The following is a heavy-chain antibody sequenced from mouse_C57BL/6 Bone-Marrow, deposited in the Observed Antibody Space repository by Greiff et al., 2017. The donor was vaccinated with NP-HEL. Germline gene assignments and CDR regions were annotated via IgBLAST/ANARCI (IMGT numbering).Heavy chain of an antibody. J-gene: IGHJ2*01. D-gene: IGHD3-2*02. CDR1: GYAFSSSW. CDR3: AREGSSGYFDY. CDR2: IYPGDGDT. V-gene: IGHV1-82*01. Sequence: QVQLPQSGPELVKPGASVKISCKASGYAFSSSWMNWVKQRPGKGLEWIGRIYPGDGDTNYNGKFKGKATLTADKSSSTAYMQLSSLTSEDSAVYFCAREGSSGYFDYWGQGTTLTVSS.